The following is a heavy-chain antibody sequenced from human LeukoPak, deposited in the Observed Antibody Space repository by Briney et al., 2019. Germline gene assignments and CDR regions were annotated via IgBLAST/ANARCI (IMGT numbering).Heavy chain of an antibody. CDR2: IYYSGST. J-gene: IGHJ4*02. Sequence: SETLSLTCTVSGGSISSYYWSWIRQPPGKGLEWIGYIYYSGSTNYNPSLKSRVTISVDTSKNQFSLKLSSVTAADTAVYYCARTGGSSGYYYTDVYYFDYWGQATLVTVSP. CDR3: ARTGGSSGYYYTDVYYFDY. CDR1: GGSISSYY. V-gene: IGHV4-59*01. D-gene: IGHD3-22*01.